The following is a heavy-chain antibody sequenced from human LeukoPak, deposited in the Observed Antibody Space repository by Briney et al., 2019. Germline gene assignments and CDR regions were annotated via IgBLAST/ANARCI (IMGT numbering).Heavy chain of an antibody. CDR3: ARDFYSRPYYFDY. D-gene: IGHD6-13*01. V-gene: IGHV1-18*01. CDR1: GYTFTSYG. CDR2: ISAYNGNT. J-gene: IGHJ4*02. Sequence: ASVNVSCKASGYTFTSYGISWVRQAAGQGLEGMGWISAYNGNTNYAQKLQGRVTMTTDTSTSTAYMELRSLRSDDTAVYYCARDFYSRPYYFDYWGQGTLVTVSS.